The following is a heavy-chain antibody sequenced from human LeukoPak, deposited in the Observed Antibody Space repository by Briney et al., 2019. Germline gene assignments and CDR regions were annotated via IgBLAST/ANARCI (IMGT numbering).Heavy chain of an antibody. Sequence: SETLSLTCTVSGGSISSYYWSWIRQPPGKGLEWIGYIYYSGSTDYNPSLKSRVTISVDTSKNQFSLKLSSVTAADTAVYYCARDRSGSSWFLDYWGQGTLVTVSS. J-gene: IGHJ4*02. D-gene: IGHD6-13*01. CDR3: ARDRSGSSWFLDY. CDR2: IYYSGST. V-gene: IGHV4-59*01. CDR1: GGSISSYY.